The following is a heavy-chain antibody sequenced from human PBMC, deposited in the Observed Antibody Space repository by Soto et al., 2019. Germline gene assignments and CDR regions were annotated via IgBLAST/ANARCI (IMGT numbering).Heavy chain of an antibody. V-gene: IGHV3-74*01. CDR1: GFTFGSYW. J-gene: IGHJ6*02. Sequence: GGSLRLSCAASGFTFGSYWMHWVRQAPGRGLVWVSRISSDGSDRAYGDSVKGRFTISRDNAKNTLYLQMNTLRAEDTAVYYCARIYPGNFYYGMDVWGQGTTVTVSS. CDR3: ARIYPGNFYYGMDV. CDR2: ISSDGSDR.